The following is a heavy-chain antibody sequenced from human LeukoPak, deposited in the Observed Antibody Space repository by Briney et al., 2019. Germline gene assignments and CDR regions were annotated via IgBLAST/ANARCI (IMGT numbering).Heavy chain of an antibody. CDR2: IRYDGSNK. J-gene: IGHJ2*01. CDR3: AKDGPRDYSGSYYWYFDL. Sequence: PGGSLRLSCAASGFTFSSYGMHWVRQAPGKGLEWVAFIRYDGSNKYYADSVKGRFTISRDNSKNTLYLQMNSLRAEDTAVYYCAKDGPRDYSGSYYWYFDLWGRGTLVTVSS. V-gene: IGHV3-30*02. CDR1: GFTFSSYG. D-gene: IGHD1-26*01.